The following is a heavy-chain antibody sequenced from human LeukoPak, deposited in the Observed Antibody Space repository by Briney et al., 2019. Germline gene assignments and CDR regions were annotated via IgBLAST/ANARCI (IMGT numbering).Heavy chain of an antibody. Sequence: GASVKVSCKASGYTFTCYYMHWVRQAPGQGLEWMGWINPNSGGTNYAQKFQGRVTMTRDTSISTAYMELSRLRSDDTAVYYCARGDYYGSGSYYNWFDPWGQGTLVTVSS. D-gene: IGHD3-10*01. J-gene: IGHJ5*02. CDR1: GYTFTCYY. V-gene: IGHV1-2*02. CDR2: INPNSGGT. CDR3: ARGDYYGSGSYYNWFDP.